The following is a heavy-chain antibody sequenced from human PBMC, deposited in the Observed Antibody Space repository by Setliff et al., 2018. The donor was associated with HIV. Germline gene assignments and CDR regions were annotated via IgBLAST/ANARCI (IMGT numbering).Heavy chain of an antibody. J-gene: IGHJ6*02. CDR3: ARDLEAVAGSYYYYYGMDV. D-gene: IGHD6-19*01. CDR2: IYSGGST. V-gene: IGHV3-53*01. Sequence: PGGSLRLSCAASGFTVSSNYMSWVRQAPGKGLEWVSVIYSGGSTYYADSVKGRFTISRDNSKNTLYLQMNSLRAEDTAVYYCARDLEAVAGSYYYYYGMDVWGQGTTVTVSS. CDR1: GFTVSSNY.